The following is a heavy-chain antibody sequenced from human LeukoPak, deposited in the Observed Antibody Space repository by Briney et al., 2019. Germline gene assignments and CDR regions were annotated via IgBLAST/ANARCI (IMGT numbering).Heavy chain of an antibody. CDR3: STDPRLLIY. CDR1: GFTFSSYE. D-gene: IGHD2-8*01. CDR2: ISSSGSTI. V-gene: IGHV3-48*03. J-gene: IGHJ4*01. Sequence: GESLRLSCAASGFTFSSYEMNWVRQAPGKGLEWVSYISSSGSTIYYADSVKGRFTISRDNAKNSLYLQMNSLRPDDTALYYCSTDPRLLIYWGHGTLVTVSS.